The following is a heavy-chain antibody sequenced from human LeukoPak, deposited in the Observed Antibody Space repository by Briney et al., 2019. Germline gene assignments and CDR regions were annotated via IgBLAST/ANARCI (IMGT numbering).Heavy chain of an antibody. CDR3: ARGYCSSTSCYLDNWFDP. J-gene: IGHJ5*02. CDR1: GYTFTSYA. Sequence: ASLKFSCKASGYTFTSYAMPWVRQGPGQRLEWMGWLNAGNGNTKYSQKFQGRVTITRDTSASTAYMELSSLRSEDTAVYYCARGYCSSTSCYLDNWFDPWGQGTLVTVSS. CDR2: LNAGNGNT. D-gene: IGHD2-2*01. V-gene: IGHV1-3*01.